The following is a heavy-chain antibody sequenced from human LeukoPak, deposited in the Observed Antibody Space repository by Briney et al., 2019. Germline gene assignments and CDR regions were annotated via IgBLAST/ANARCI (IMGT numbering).Heavy chain of an antibody. CDR2: IQYDESLK. J-gene: IGHJ5*02. CDR1: GFTFSRSG. CDR3: AKDQGVVGSYDA. D-gene: IGHD3-10*01. Sequence: GGSLRLSCEASGFTFSRSGMNWVRQAPGKGLEWVAFIQYDESLKCYLGSVKGRFATSRDNSKNTVYLQMNSLRVEDTAVYYCAKDQGVVGSYDAWGQGTLVTVSS. V-gene: IGHV3-30*02.